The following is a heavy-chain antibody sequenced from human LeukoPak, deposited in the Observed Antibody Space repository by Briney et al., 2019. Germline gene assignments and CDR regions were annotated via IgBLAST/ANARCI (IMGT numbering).Heavy chain of an antibody. Sequence: GASVKVSCKASGYTFTGYYMHWVRQAPGQGLEWMGWINPNSGGTNYAQKFQGRVTMTRDTSISTAYMELSRLRSDDTDVYYCAIHVDTAMATGYWGQGTLVTVSS. CDR2: INPNSGGT. CDR1: GYTFTGYY. CDR3: AIHVDTAMATGY. V-gene: IGHV1-2*02. J-gene: IGHJ4*02. D-gene: IGHD5-18*01.